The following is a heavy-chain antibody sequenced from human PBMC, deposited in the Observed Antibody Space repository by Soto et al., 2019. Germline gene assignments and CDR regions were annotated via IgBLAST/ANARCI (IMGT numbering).Heavy chain of an antibody. J-gene: IGHJ5*02. CDR2: IYHSGST. V-gene: IGHV4-30-2*01. CDR1: GGSISSGGYS. Sequence: QLQLQESGSGLVKPSQTLSLTCAVSGGSISSGGYSWSWIRQPPGKGLEWIGYIYHSGSTYYNPSLKRRGTISVSRSKNQFSPKLSPVTGGETAVYYCARVPGPWGQGTLVTVSS. CDR3: ARVPGP.